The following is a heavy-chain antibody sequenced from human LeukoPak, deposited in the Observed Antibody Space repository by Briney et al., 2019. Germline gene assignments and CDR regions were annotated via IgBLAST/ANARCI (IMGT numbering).Heavy chain of an antibody. D-gene: IGHD2-2*01. V-gene: IGHV4-4*09. Sequence: PSETLSLTCTVSGGSISSCYWSWIRQPPGKGLEWIGYIYPSGSTNYNPSLESRVTISVDTSRNQFSLKLRSVTAADTAVYYCAIHGGYASPPKFWGQGTLVTVSS. CDR1: GGSISSCY. CDR2: IYPSGST. J-gene: IGHJ4*02. CDR3: AIHGGYASPPKF.